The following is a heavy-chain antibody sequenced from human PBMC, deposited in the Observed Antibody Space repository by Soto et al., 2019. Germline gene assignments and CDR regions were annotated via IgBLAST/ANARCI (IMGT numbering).Heavy chain of an antibody. V-gene: IGHV1-69*06. D-gene: IGHD1-26*01. CDR1: GGTFSSYA. CDR2: IIPIFGTA. J-gene: IGHJ5*02. Sequence: VSCKASGGTFSSYAISWVRQAPGQGLEWMGGIIPIFGTANYAQKFQGRVTITADKSTSTAYMELSSLRSEDTAVYYCSSSVGPYNWFDPWGQGTLVTVSS. CDR3: SSSVGPYNWFDP.